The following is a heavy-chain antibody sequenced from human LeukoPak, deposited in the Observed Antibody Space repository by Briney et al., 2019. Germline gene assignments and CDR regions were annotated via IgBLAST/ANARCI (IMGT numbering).Heavy chain of an antibody. J-gene: IGHJ6*02. CDR2: ISSSSSTI. CDR3: AADSSWFYYYGMDV. Sequence: GGSLRLSCTASGFTFGDYAMNWVRQAPGKGLEWVSYISSSSSTIYYADSVKGRFTISRDNAKNSLYLQMNSLRAEDTAVYYCAADSSWFYYYGMDVWGQGTTVTVSS. D-gene: IGHD6-13*01. V-gene: IGHV3-48*04. CDR1: GFTFGDYA.